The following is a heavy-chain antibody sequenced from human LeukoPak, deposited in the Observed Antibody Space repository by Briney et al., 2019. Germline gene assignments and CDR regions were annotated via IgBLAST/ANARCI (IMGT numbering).Heavy chain of an antibody. CDR3: ARESSGWDNWFDP. J-gene: IGHJ5*02. V-gene: IGHV3-53*01. CDR2: IYSGGST. CDR1: GFTVGSNY. Sequence: GGSLRLSCAASGFTVGSNYMSWVRQAPGKGLEWVSVIYSGGSTYYADSVKGRFTISRDNSKNTLYLQMNSLRAEDTAVYYCARESSGWDNWFDPWGQGTLVTVSS. D-gene: IGHD6-19*01.